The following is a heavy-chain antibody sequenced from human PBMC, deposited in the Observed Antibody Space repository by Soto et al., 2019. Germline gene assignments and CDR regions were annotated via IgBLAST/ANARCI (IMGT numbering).Heavy chain of an antibody. CDR1: GFTFRSYA. D-gene: IGHD1-1*01. CDR2: ISGSGGST. CDR3: AKGSGQEPNYYGMDV. Sequence: EVQLLESGGGLVQPGGSLRLSCAASGFTFRSYAMSWVRQAPGKGLEWVSGISGSGGSTYYADSVKGRFTISRDNSKNTLYLQMNSLRVEDTAVYHCAKGSGQEPNYYGMDVWGQGTTVTVSS. J-gene: IGHJ6*02. V-gene: IGHV3-23*01.